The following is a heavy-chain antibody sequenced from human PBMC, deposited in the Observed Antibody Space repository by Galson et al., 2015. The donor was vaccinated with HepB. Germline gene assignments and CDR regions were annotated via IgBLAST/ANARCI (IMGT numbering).Heavy chain of an antibody. CDR3: AKEIVDGSGSYHDDAFDI. CDR1: GFTFSSYA. CDR2: ISGSGGST. D-gene: IGHD3-10*01. Sequence: SLRLSCAASGFTFSSYAMSWVRQAPGKGLEWVSAISGSGGSTYYADSVKGRLTISRDNSKNTLYLQMNSLRAEDTAVYYCAKEIVDGSGSYHDDAFDIWGQGTMVTVSS. J-gene: IGHJ3*02. V-gene: IGHV3-23*01.